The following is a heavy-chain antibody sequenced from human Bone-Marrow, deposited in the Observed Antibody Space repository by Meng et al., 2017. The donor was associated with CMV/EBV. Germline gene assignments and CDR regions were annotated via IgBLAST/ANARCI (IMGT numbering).Heavy chain of an antibody. D-gene: IGHD6-6*01. CDR2: IYYSGST. Sequence: SETLSLTCTVSGGSVSSGSYYWSWIRQPPGKGLEWIGYIYYSGSTNYNPSLKSRVTISVDTSKNQFSLKLSSVTAADTAVYYCARGGPKKYSSSSRGGTDYWGQGTLVTVSS. CDR1: GGSVSSGSYY. CDR3: ARGGPKKYSSSSRGGTDY. V-gene: IGHV4-61*01. J-gene: IGHJ4*02.